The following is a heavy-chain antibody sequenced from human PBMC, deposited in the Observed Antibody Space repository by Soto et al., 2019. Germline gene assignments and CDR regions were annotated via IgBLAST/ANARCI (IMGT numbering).Heavy chain of an antibody. CDR3: AKSQEIGTHFFDS. CDR2: IGTAGDT. D-gene: IGHD6-13*01. V-gene: IGHV3-13*01. CDR1: GFTFSGFD. J-gene: IGHJ4*02. Sequence: QPEVSLRRPCEASGFTFSGFDMHWVRQPTGKGLEWVSSIGTAGDTYYAVSVKGRFTISRDNAKNSLSLQINSLRAGHMAVYLCAKSQEIGTHFFDSCPQGTQVTVSS.